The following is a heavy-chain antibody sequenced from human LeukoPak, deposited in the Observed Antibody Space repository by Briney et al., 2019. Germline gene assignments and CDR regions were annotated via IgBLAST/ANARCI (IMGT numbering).Heavy chain of an antibody. J-gene: IGHJ4*02. D-gene: IGHD5-18*01. Sequence: PGGSLRLSCAASGFTFSSYAMHWVRQAPGKGLQWVAVVSYDGSNKNYANSVKGRFTISRDNSKNTLFLQMNSLRAEDTAVYYCARDPWGYSFGYLFDYWGRGTLVTVSS. CDR2: VSYDGSNK. CDR1: GFTFSSYA. CDR3: ARDPWGYSFGYLFDY. V-gene: IGHV3-30*04.